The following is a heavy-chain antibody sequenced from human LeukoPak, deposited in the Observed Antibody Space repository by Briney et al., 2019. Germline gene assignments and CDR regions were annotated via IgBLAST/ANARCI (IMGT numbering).Heavy chain of an antibody. D-gene: IGHD6-13*01. CDR1: GFTFSSYG. CDR3: AGGLYSSWYGLTFDY. V-gene: IGHV3-30*03. CDR2: ISYDGSNK. J-gene: IGHJ4*02. Sequence: GGSLRLSCAASGFTFSSYGMHWVRQAPGKGLEWVAVISYDGSNKYYADSVKGRFTISRDNSKNTLYLQMNSLRAEDTAVYYCAGGLYSSWYGLTFDYWGQGTLVTVSS.